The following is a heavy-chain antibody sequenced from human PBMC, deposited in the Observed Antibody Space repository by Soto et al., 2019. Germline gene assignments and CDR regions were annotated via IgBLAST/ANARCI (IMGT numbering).Heavy chain of an antibody. J-gene: IGHJ4*02. D-gene: IGHD3-16*01. CDR1: GFTFSDYA. CDR2: VSRDGRNT. V-gene: IGHV3-30*18. Sequence: VQLVESGGGVVQPGRSLRLSCAASGFTFSDYAMNWVRQAPGKGLEWVAVVSRDGRNTYYADSVKGRFTISRDSAKNTVYLEMNSLRAEDTAVYYCAKGGPQCRVASDLSYWGQGALVTVSS. CDR3: AKGGPQCRVASDLSY.